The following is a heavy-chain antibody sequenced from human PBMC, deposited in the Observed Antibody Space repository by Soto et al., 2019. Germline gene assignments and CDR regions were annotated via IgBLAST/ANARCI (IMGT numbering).Heavy chain of an antibody. Sequence: QITLKESGPTLVKPTQTLTLTCTFSGFSLSTSGVGVGWIRQPPGKALEWLALLYYDEDKRYSPSLKSRRTITKDTSKDQVVLTMTNMDPVDTATYYCAHGTYCQAAYYFDYWGQGTLVTVSS. CDR3: AHGTYCQAAYYFDY. D-gene: IGHD6-25*01. J-gene: IGHJ4*02. CDR1: GFSLSTSGVG. V-gene: IGHV2-5*02. CDR2: LYYDEDK.